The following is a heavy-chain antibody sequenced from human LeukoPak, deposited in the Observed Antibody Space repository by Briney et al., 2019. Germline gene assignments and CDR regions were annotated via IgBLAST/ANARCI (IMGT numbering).Heavy chain of an antibody. D-gene: IGHD1-26*01. V-gene: IGHV3-30*04. CDR1: GFTFSSYA. J-gene: IGHJ2*01. Sequence: GGSLRLSCAASGFTFSSYAMHWVRQAPGKGLEWVAVISYDGSNKCYADSVKGRFTISRDNSKNTLYLQMNSLRAEDTAVYYCAGVPSGSYYSFDLWGRGTLVTVSS. CDR3: AGVPSGSYYSFDL. CDR2: ISYDGSNK.